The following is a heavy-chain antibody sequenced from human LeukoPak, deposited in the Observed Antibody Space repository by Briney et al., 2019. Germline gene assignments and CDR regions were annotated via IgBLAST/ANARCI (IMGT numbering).Heavy chain of an antibody. J-gene: IGHJ4*02. CDR3: ATSYYYDSSGYYYVDY. V-gene: IGHV1-69*04. CDR1: GGTFSSYA. Sequence: GASVKVSCKASGGTFSSYAISRVRQAPGQGLEWMGRIIPILGIANYAQKFQGRVTITADKSTSTAYMELSSLRSEDTAVYYCATSYYYDSSGYYYVDYWGQGTLVTVSS. D-gene: IGHD3-22*01. CDR2: IIPILGIA.